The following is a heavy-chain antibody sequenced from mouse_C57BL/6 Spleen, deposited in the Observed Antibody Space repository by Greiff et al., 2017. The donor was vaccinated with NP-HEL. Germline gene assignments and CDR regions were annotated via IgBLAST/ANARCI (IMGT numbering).Heavy chain of an antibody. V-gene: IGHV1-64*01. CDR1: GYTFTSYW. CDR3: ARSEQANDWYFDV. J-gene: IGHJ1*03. D-gene: IGHD3-2*02. CDR2: IHANSGST. Sequence: QVQLQQPGAELVKPGASVKLSCKASGYTFTSYWMHWVKQRPGQGLEWIGMIHANSGSTNYNEKFKSKATLTVDKSSSTAYMQLSSLTSEDSAVYYCARSEQANDWYFDVWGTGTTVTVSS.